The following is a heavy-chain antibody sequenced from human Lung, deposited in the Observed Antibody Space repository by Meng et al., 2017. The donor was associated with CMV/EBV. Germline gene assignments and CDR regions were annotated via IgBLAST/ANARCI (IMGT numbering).Heavy chain of an antibody. Sequence: LVYAGGGFVQPGGFLRLSYKVSGLRFSRFWMSWVRQAPGKGLEWVANIKEDGSEKYYVDSVKGRFTISRDNAKNSLYLQMNSLRVEDTAVYYCRDGHYSGRWGQGTLVTVSS. CDR3: RDGHYSGR. D-gene: IGHD2-8*01. J-gene: IGHJ4*02. V-gene: IGHV3-7*02. CDR1: GLRFSRFW. CDR2: IKEDGSEK.